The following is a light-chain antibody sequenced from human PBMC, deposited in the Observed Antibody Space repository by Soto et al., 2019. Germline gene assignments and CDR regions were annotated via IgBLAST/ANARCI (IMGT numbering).Light chain of an antibody. J-gene: IGKJ4*01. V-gene: IGKV1-39*01. CDR3: QQSSSTPLT. Sequence: DIQMTQSPSSLSASVGDRVIVTCRPSQAISSYLNWYQQKPGKAPKVLIYAASTLQSGVPSRFSGSGSGTDFTLTITSLPPEDFATYYCQQSSSTPLTFGGGTKVDIK. CDR1: QAISSY. CDR2: AAS.